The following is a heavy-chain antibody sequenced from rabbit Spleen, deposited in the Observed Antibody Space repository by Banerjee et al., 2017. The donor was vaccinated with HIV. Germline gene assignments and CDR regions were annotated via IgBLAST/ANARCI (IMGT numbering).Heavy chain of an antibody. V-gene: IGHV1S40*01. CDR2: INAVTGKA. D-gene: IGHD6-1*01. CDR1: GFSFSTNYY. CDR3: ASGADYAYGGYDL. Sequence: QSLEESGGDLVKPEGSLTLTCTASGFSFSTNYYIHWVRQAPGKGLEWIACINAVTGKAVYASWAKGRFTISKTSSTTVTLQMTSLTAADTATYFCASGADYAYGGYDLWGPGTLVTVS. J-gene: IGHJ4*01.